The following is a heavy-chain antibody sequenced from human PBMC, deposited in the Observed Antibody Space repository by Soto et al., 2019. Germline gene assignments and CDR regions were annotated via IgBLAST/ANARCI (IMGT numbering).Heavy chain of an antibody. V-gene: IGHV1-8*01. CDR3: ARERTGTTSMDV. D-gene: IGHD1-1*01. CDR1: GYTFTSYD. J-gene: IGHJ6*02. Sequence: QVQLVQSGAEVKKPGASVKVSCKASGYTFTSYDINWVRQATGQGLEWMGWMNPNSGNTGYAQKFQGRVTMTRNTAISTADMELSSLRSEDAAVYYCARERTGTTSMDVWGQGTTVTVSS. CDR2: MNPNSGNT.